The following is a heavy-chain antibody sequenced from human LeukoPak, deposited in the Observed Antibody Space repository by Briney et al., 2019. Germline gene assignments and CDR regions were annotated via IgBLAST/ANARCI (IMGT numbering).Heavy chain of an antibody. J-gene: IGHJ4*02. CDR2: ISVYSGNT. CDR3: ARDANGVLGDY. Sequence: ASVKVSCKASGYTFSSYGISWVRQAPGQGLEWMGWISVYSGNTNYAHRFQDRVTMTTDTSTTTAYMELRSLRSDDTAMYYCARDANGVLGDYWGQGTLVTVSS. CDR1: GYTFSSYG. D-gene: IGHD2-8*01. V-gene: IGHV1-18*01.